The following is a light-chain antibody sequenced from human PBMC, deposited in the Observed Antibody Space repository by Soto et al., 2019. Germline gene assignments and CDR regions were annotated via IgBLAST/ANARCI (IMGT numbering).Light chain of an antibody. CDR1: QSINTW. CDR2: AAS. J-gene: IGKJ4*01. Sequence: DIQMTQSPSTLSASVGDRLTITCRASQSINTWLAWYQQKPGKVPKLLIYAASILQSGVPSRFSGSGSGTDFTLTISSLQPEDFATYYCQQVNNFPLTFGGGTKVDI. CDR3: QQVNNFPLT. V-gene: IGKV1-12*01.